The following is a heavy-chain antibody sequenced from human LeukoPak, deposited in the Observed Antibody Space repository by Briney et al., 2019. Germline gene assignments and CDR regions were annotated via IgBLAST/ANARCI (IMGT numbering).Heavy chain of an antibody. J-gene: IGHJ3*02. CDR2: INPSGGST. Sequence: ASVKVSCKASGYTFTSYYMHWVRQAPGQGLEWMGIINPSGGSTSYAQKFQGRVTMTTDTSTSTAYMELRSLRSDDTAVYYCARGRTYYDSSGYPTPHDAFDIWGQGTMVTVSS. V-gene: IGHV1-46*01. CDR3: ARGRTYYDSSGYPTPHDAFDI. CDR1: GYTFTSYY. D-gene: IGHD3-22*01.